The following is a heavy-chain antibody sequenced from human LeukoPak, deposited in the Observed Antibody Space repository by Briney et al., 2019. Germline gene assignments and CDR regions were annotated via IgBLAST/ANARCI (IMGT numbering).Heavy chain of an antibody. CDR1: GFTFSSYW. CDR2: IRHDGFNK. D-gene: IGHD3-10*01. CDR3: AKAGDIRYQQNYYFDY. Sequence: GGSLRLSCAASGFTFSSYWMSWVRQAPGKGLEWVAFIRHDGFNKYYADSVKGRFTISRDNSKNTLYLQMNSLRAEDTAVFYCAKAGDIRYQQNYYFDYWGQGTLVTVSS. V-gene: IGHV3-30*02. J-gene: IGHJ4*02.